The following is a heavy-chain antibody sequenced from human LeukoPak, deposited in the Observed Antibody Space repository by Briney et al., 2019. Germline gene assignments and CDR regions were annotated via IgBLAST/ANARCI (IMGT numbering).Heavy chain of an antibody. J-gene: IGHJ6*02. CDR2: IKQDGSEK. V-gene: IGHV3-7*01. D-gene: IGHD6-25*01. CDR1: GFTFSSYW. CDR3: ARDQRAPAYGMDV. Sequence: GGSLRLSCAASGFTFSSYWMSWVRQAPGKGLEWVANIKQDGSEKYYVDSVKGRFTISRDNAKNSLYLQMNSLRDEDTAVYYCARDQRAPAYGMDVWGQGTTVTVSS.